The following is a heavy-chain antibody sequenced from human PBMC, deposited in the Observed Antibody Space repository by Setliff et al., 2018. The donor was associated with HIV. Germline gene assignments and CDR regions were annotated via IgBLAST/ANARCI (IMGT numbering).Heavy chain of an antibody. V-gene: IGHV3-66*02. Sequence: GGSLRLSCAASGFTLSSTYMAWVRQAPGKGLEWVSTIYGSGSTYHADSVKGRFTLSRDTSKNTLFLQMNSLRPEDAAVYYCARVRLYNTALDYWGQGTLVTVSS. CDR3: ARVRLYNTALDY. D-gene: IGHD3-3*01. J-gene: IGHJ4*02. CDR1: GFTLSSTY. CDR2: IYGSGST.